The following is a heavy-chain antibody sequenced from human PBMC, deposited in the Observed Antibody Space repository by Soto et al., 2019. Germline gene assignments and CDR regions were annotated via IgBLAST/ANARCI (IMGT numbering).Heavy chain of an antibody. J-gene: IGHJ6*02. Sequence: SVKVSCKASGGTFSSYAISWVRQAPGQGLEWMGGIIPIFGTANYAQKFQGRVTITADESTSTAYMELSSLRSEDTAVYYCARGNVVVVAATNYYYGMDVWGQGTTVTVSS. CDR3: ARGNVVVVAATNYYYGMDV. D-gene: IGHD2-15*01. CDR2: IIPIFGTA. V-gene: IGHV1-69*13. CDR1: GGTFSSYA.